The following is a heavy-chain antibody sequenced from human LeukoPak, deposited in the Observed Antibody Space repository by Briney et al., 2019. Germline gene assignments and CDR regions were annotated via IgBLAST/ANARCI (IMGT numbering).Heavy chain of an antibody. CDR1: GFTFSSYA. Sequence: GGYLRLACTACGFTFSSYAMSWVREAPGKGLEWVSAIIGSGGITYYADSDNGRFAITRDNSKNPLYLQMNSLRAEDTAVYYCAKDYGDYVFYFDYWGQGTLVTVSS. J-gene: IGHJ4*02. CDR3: AKDYGDYVFYFDY. CDR2: IIGSGGIT. D-gene: IGHD4-17*01. V-gene: IGHV3-23*01.